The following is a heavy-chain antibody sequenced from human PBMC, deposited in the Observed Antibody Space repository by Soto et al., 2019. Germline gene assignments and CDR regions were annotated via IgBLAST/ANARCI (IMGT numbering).Heavy chain of an antibody. V-gene: IGHV3-48*01. CDR3: ARLSGYGGRFVYDY. CDR2: ISSSSSTI. CDR1: GFTFSSYS. D-gene: IGHD6-25*01. Sequence: GGSLRLSCAASGFTFSSYSMNWVRQAPGKGLEWVSYISSSSSTIYYADSVKGRLTISRDNAKNSLYLQMNSLRAGDTAVYYCARLSGYGGRFVYDYWGQGTLVTLSS. J-gene: IGHJ4*02.